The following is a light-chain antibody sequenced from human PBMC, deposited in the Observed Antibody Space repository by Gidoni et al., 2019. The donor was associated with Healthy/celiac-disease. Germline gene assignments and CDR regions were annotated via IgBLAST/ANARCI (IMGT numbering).Light chain of an antibody. CDR2: AAS. J-gene: IGKJ3*01. CDR3: QQSYSTLLT. V-gene: IGKV1-39*01. Sequence: IQMSQSPSSLSASVGDRVTVPCRATQSISSYLNWYQQKPGKAPKLLIYAASSLQSGVPERFSGSGSGTDFTLTISRLQPEDFATYYCQQSYSTLLTFGPGTKVDIK. CDR1: QSISSY.